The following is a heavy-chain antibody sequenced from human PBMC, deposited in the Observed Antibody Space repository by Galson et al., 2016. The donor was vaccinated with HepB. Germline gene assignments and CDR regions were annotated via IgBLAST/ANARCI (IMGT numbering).Heavy chain of an antibody. V-gene: IGHV4-39*07. CDR2: IYHSGST. J-gene: IGHJ2*01. Sequence: SETLSLTCTVSGGSISGGGYYWSWIRQPPGKGLEWIGEIYHSGSTKYNPSLQSRVTISVDNSKNQFSLTMTSVTAADPALYYGARGLGRYFDLWGRGTPVTVSS. D-gene: IGHD7-27*01. CDR3: ARGLGRYFDL. CDR1: GGSISGGGYY.